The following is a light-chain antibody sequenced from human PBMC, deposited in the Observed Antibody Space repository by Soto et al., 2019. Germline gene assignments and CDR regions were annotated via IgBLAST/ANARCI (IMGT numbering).Light chain of an antibody. Sequence: DIQMTQSPSSLSASVGDRVTITCRASQGIRTDLAWYQQKPGKAPKRLIYDATSLQSGVPSRFSGSGSGTEFTLTISSLQPEDFATYYGLKHNNYPPITCGQGTRLEIK. V-gene: IGKV1-17*01. CDR3: LKHNNYPPIT. CDR1: QGIRTD. CDR2: DAT. J-gene: IGKJ5*01.